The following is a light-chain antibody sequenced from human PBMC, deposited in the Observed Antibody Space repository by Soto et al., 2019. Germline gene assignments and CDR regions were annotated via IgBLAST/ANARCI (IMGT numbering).Light chain of an antibody. Sequence: QSVLSEPSPVSGSPSQSCTLSCTGTFNDVGGFHSVSWYQQHPGKAPKLIIYEVSNRPSGVSNRFSGSKSGNTASLTISGLQTEDEADYYCSSYTTSSTDVFGTGTKVTVL. CDR2: EVS. CDR1: FNDVGGFHS. V-gene: IGLV2-14*01. CDR3: SSYTTSSTDV. J-gene: IGLJ1*01.